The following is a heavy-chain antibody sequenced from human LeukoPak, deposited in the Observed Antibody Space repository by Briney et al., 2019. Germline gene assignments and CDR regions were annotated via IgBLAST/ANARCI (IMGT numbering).Heavy chain of an antibody. CDR2: ISSSSSYI. CDR3: AGHEVVVVAADFDY. D-gene: IGHD2-15*01. CDR1: GFTFSSYS. Sequence: PGGSLRLSCAASGFTFSSYSMNWVRQAPGKGLEWVSSISSSSSYIYYADSVKGRFTISRDNANNSLYLQMNSLRAEDTAVYYCAGHEVVVVAADFDYWGQGTLVTVSS. J-gene: IGHJ4*02. V-gene: IGHV3-21*01.